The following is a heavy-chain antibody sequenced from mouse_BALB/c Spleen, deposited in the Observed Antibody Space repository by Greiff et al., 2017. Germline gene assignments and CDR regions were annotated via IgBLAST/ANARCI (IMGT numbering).Heavy chain of an antibody. J-gene: IGHJ1*01. D-gene: IGHD4-1*01. CDR1: GYTFTSYW. CDR2: IYPGDGDT. CDR3: ARQANWEYFDV. V-gene: IGHV1-87*01. Sequence: ESGAELARPGASVKLSCKASGYTFTSYWMQWVKQRPGQGLEWIGAIYPGDGDTRYTQKFKGKATLTADKSSSTAYMQLSSLASEDSAVYYCARQANWEYFDVWGAGTTVTVSS.